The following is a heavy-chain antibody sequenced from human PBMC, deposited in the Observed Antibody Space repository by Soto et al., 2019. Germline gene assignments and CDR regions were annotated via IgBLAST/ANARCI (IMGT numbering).Heavy chain of an antibody. CDR2: MSYDGSEK. V-gene: IGHV3-30*18. Sequence: QVQLVESGGGMVQPGRSLRLSCAASTITFSNYGMHWVRQAPGKVLEWVAVMSYDGSEKYYEDSVKGRFTISRDNSKNTLDVEMNSTRADDTAVYYCTKSNWNELLGFYGMDVWGQGTTVTVSS. J-gene: IGHJ6*02. D-gene: IGHD1-1*01. CDR1: TITFSNYG. CDR3: TKSNWNELLGFYGMDV.